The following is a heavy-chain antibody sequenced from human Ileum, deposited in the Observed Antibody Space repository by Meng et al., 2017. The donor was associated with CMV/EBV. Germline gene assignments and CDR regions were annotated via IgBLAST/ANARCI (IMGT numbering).Heavy chain of an antibody. CDR3: ARDMTTVRGERVNWFDP. CDR2: IKGLDGST. V-gene: IGHV1-46*01. Sequence: YTFTSNYIHWVRLAPGQGLEWMGIIKGLDGSTTYAQKFQGRVTMTRDSSTRTMYMELSSLRSEDTAVYYCARDMTTVRGERVNWFDPWGQGTLVTVSS. D-gene: IGHD4-11*01. CDR1: YTFTSNY. J-gene: IGHJ5*02.